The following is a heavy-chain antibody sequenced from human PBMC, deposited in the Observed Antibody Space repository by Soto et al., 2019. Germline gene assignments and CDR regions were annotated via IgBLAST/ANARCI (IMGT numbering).Heavy chain of an antibody. D-gene: IGHD2-2*02. CDR1: GGSISSGGYY. V-gene: IGHV4-31*03. J-gene: IGHJ4*02. CDR2: IYYSGST. Sequence: QVQLQESGPGLVKPSQTLSLTCTVSGGSISSGGYYWSWIRQHPGKGLEWIGYIYYSGSTYYNPSLKRRVTISVDTSKNQFSLKLSSVTAADTAVYYCARGYVPATAIHGGDRAPKLDYWGQGTLVTVSS. CDR3: ARGYVPATAIHGGDRAPKLDY.